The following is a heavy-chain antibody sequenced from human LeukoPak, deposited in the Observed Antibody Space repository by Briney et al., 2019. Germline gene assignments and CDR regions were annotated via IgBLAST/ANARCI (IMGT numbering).Heavy chain of an antibody. V-gene: IGHV4-59*01. D-gene: IGHD3-22*01. CDR2: IYDSGST. Sequence: PSETLSLTCTVSGESISSFYWSWIRQAPGKGLEWIGYIYDSGSTNYNPSLKSRVTISVDTSKNQFSLKLSSVTAADTAVYFCACLTTAEAFDIWGQGTMVTVSS. CDR3: ACLTTAEAFDI. CDR1: GESISSFY. J-gene: IGHJ3*02.